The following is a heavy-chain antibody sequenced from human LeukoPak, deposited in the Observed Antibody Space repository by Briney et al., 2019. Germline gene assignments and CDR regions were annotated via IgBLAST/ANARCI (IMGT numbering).Heavy chain of an antibody. V-gene: IGHV3-53*01. CDR2: IYSGGST. CDR1: GFTVSSYY. Sequence: SGGSLRLSCAASGFTVSSYYMSWVRQAPGKGLEWVSLIYSGGSTYYADSVKGRFTISRDNSKNTLYPQMNSLRAEDTAVYYCARGPSGFDYWGQGTLVTVSS. CDR3: ARGPSGFDY. D-gene: IGHD3-10*01. J-gene: IGHJ4*02.